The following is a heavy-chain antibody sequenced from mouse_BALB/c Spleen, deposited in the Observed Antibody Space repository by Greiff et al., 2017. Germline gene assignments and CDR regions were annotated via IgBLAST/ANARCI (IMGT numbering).Heavy chain of an antibody. V-gene: IGHV1S56*01. CDR2: IYPGDGST. J-gene: IGHJ4*01. Sequence: QVQLQQSGPELVKPGASVKMSCKASGYTFTSYYIHWVKQRPGQGLEWIGWIYPGDGSTKYNEKFKGKTTLTADKSSSTAYMLLSSLTSEDSAIYFCARPTMITAYYAMDYWGQGTSVTVSS. D-gene: IGHD2-4*01. CDR3: ARPTMITAYYAMDY. CDR1: GYTFTSYY.